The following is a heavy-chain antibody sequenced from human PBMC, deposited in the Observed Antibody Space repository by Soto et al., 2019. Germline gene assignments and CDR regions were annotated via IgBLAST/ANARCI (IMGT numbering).Heavy chain of an antibody. CDR1: GGSISSSSYY. CDR3: ARLSGYDWDDY. J-gene: IGHJ4*02. D-gene: IGHD5-12*01. CDR2: IYYSGST. V-gene: IGHV4-39*01. Sequence: QLQLQESGPGLVKPSEPLALTCTVSGGSISSSSYYWGWIRQPPGKGLEWIGSIYYSGSTYYNPSLKSRVTISVDTSKNQFSLKLSSVTAADTAVYYCARLSGYDWDDYCGQGTLVNVSS.